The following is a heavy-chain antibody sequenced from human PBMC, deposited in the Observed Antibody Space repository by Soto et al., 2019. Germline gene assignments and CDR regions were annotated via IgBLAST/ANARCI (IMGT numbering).Heavy chain of an antibody. CDR3: ARDSPPITIFGFDL. Sequence: QVQLQESGPGLVKPSQTLSLTCTVSGGSISSGGYYWSWIRQHPGKGLEWIGYIYYSGSTYYNPALKSRVTISVDTSKNQFSLKLSSVTAADTAVDYCARDSPPITIFGFDLWGRGTLVTVSS. CDR1: GGSISSGGYY. CDR2: IYYSGST. D-gene: IGHD3-3*01. V-gene: IGHV4-31*03. J-gene: IGHJ2*01.